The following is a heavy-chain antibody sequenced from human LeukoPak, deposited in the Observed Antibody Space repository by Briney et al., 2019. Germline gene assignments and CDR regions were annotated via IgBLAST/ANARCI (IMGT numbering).Heavy chain of an antibody. J-gene: IGHJ4*02. CDR3: ARDLLLWFGETRGNPNDY. CDR1: GYTFTSYG. V-gene: IGHV1-18*01. Sequence: ASVKVSCKASGYTFTSYGISWVRQAPGQGLEWMGWISAYNGNTNYAQKLQGRVTMTTDTSTSTAYMELRSLRSDDTAVYYCARDLLLWFGETRGNPNDYWGQGTLVTVSS. D-gene: IGHD3-10*01. CDR2: ISAYNGNT.